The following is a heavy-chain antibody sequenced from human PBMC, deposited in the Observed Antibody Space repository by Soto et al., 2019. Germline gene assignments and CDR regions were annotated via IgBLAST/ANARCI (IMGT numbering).Heavy chain of an antibody. CDR2: IYHSGST. V-gene: IGHV4-4*02. CDR3: ARGGRGWYENYFDY. CDR1: GGSISSSNW. Sequence: QVQLQESGPGLVKPSGTLSLTCAVSGGSISSSNWWSWVRQPPGKGLEWIGEIYHSGSTNYNQSLKSRVTISVDKSKNQCSLMLSSVTAADTAVYYCARGGRGWYENYFDYWGQGTLVTVSS. J-gene: IGHJ4*02. D-gene: IGHD6-19*01.